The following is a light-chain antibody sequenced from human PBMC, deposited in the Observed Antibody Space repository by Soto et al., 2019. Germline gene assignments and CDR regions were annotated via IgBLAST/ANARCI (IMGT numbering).Light chain of an antibody. J-gene: IGLJ3*02. V-gene: IGLV1-51*02. CDR1: SSNIGIDF. CDR2: EDN. Sequence: QSVLTQPPSVSVAPGQEVTISCSGSSSNIGIDFVSWYQHLPGTAPKLLIYEDNKRPSWIPDRFSGSKSGTLATLVITGLQTGDEADYYCGAWDISLSGGVFGGGTQLTVL. CDR3: GAWDISLSGGV.